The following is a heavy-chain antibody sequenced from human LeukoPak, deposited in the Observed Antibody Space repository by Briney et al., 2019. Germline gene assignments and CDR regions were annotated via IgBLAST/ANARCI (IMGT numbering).Heavy chain of an antibody. V-gene: IGHV4-34*01. D-gene: IGHD4-11*01. Sequence: SETLSLTCTVSGGSISSYYWSWIRQPPGKGLEWIGEINHSGSTNYNPSLKSRVTISVDTSKNQFSLKLSSVTAADTAVYYCARGPATTNYNWLDPWGQGTLVTVSS. CDR1: GGSISSYY. J-gene: IGHJ5*02. CDR3: ARGPATTNYNWLDP. CDR2: INHSGST.